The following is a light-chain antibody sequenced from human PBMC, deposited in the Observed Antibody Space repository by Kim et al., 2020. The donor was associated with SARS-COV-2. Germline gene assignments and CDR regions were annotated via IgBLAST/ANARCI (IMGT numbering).Light chain of an antibody. J-gene: IGLJ3*02. CDR2: EDN. CDR1: SGRIASNY. CDR3: QSYDSNIGV. V-gene: IGLV6-57*01. Sequence: GKTVTISCTRSSGRIASNYVQWYQQRPGSSPTTVIYEDNERPSGVPDRFSGSIDSSSNSASLTISGLKAEDEADYYCQSYDSNIGVFGGGTQLTVL.